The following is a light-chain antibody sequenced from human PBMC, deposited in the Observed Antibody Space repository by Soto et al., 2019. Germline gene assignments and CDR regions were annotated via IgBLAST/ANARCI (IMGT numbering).Light chain of an antibody. CDR2: EVS. V-gene: IGLV2-14*01. Sequence: QSVLTQPASVSGSPGQSITISCTGTSSDVGGYNYVSWYQQQSGKAPKLMIHEVSNRPSGVSNRFSGSKSGNTASLTISGLQAEDEADYYCSSYTTNNAHVFGGGTKLTVL. CDR1: SSDVGGYNY. CDR3: SSYTTNNAHV. J-gene: IGLJ2*01.